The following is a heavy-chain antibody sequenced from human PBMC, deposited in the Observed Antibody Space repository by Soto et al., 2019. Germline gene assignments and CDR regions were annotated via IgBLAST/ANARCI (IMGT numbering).Heavy chain of an antibody. J-gene: IGHJ4*02. CDR3: AVGHWDY. CDR1: GFTFSSYA. Sequence: QVQLVESGGGVVQPGRSLRLSCAASGFTFSSYAMHWVRQAPGKGLEWVAVISYDGSNKYYADSVKGRFTISRDNSKNTLYLQMNSLRAEVTAVYYCAVGHWDYWGQGTLVTVSS. CDR2: ISYDGSNK. V-gene: IGHV3-30-3*01. D-gene: IGHD1-26*01.